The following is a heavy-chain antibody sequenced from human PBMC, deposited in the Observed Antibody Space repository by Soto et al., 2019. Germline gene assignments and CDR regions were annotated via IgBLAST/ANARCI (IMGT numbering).Heavy chain of an antibody. CDR2: IFFSGTT. J-gene: IGHJ4*02. CDR3: ARMNYYDTSGYPFDY. V-gene: IGHV4-61*08. Sequence: SETLSLTCAVSGGSISSGGYSLSWLRQPPGRGLEWIGYIFFSGTTYYNPSLKSRVTISADTSKNQFSLKLNSVTAADTAVYYCARMNYYDTSGYPFDYWGQGTLVTVSS. CDR1: GGSISSGGYS. D-gene: IGHD3-22*01.